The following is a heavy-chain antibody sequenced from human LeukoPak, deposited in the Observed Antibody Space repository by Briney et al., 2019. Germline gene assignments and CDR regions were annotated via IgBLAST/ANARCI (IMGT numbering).Heavy chain of an antibody. D-gene: IGHD2-21*02. J-gene: IGHJ4*02. V-gene: IGHV4-39*01. CDR1: GGSISSSSCY. Sequence: SETLSLTCAVSGGSISSSSCYWGWIRQPPGKGLEWIGSIYYSGSTYYNPSFKSRVTISVDTSKNQVSLKLSSVTAADTAVYYCASWVCGGDCSYFDYWGQGTLVTVSS. CDR2: IYYSGST. CDR3: ASWVCGGDCSYFDY.